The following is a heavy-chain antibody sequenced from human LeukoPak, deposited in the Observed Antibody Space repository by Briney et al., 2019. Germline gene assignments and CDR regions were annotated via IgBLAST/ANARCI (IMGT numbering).Heavy chain of an antibody. Sequence: GRSLRLSCAASGFMFSSYTIHWVRQAPGKGLEWVAVTSYDGRDKYYADSVKGRFTISRDNSNNTLCLQMKSLRDEDAAVYYCARGGGKNYYYFMDVWGKGTTVTVSS. CDR1: GFMFSSYT. J-gene: IGHJ6*03. CDR3: ARGGGKNYYYFMDV. V-gene: IGHV3-30*01. CDR2: TSYDGRDK.